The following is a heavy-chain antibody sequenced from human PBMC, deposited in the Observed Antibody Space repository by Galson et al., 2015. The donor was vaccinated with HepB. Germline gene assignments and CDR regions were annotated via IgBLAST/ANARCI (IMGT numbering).Heavy chain of an antibody. V-gene: IGHV3-33*01. J-gene: IGHJ6*02. Sequence: SLRLSCAASGFTFSSYGMHWVRQAPGKGLEWVAVIWYDGSNKYYADSVKGRFTISRDNSKNTLYLQMNSLRAEDTAVYYCARDLSDSYCSSTSCYIDYYGMDVWGQGTTVTVSS. CDR2: IWYDGSNK. CDR3: ARDLSDSYCSSTSCYIDYYGMDV. D-gene: IGHD2-2*02. CDR1: GFTFSSYG.